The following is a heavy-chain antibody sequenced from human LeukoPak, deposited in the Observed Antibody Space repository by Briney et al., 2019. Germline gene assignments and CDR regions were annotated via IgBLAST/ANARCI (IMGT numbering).Heavy chain of an antibody. CDR3: ARDRFLYGDTPFDY. J-gene: IGHJ4*02. V-gene: IGHV3-48*03. D-gene: IGHD4-17*01. CDR1: GFTFSSYE. CDR2: ISSSGSTI. Sequence: GGSLRLSCAASGFTFSSYEMNWVRQAPGKGLEWVSYISSSGSTIYYADSVKGRFTISGDDAKNSLYLQMNSLRAEDTAVYYCARDRFLYGDTPFDYWGQGTLVTVSS.